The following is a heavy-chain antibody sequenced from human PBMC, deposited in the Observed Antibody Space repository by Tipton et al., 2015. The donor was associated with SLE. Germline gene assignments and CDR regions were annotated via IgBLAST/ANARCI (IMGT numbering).Heavy chain of an antibody. CDR2: IYYSGST. CDR1: GGSISSHH. J-gene: IGHJ4*02. CDR3: ARESNDYDFWSGYSPHFDY. Sequence: TLSLTCTVSGGSISSHHWSWIRQPPGKGLEWIGYIYYSGSTNYNPSLKSRVTISVDTSKNQFSLKLSSVTAADTAVYYCARESNDYDFWSGYSPHFDYWGQGTLVTVSS. V-gene: IGHV4-59*11. D-gene: IGHD3-3*01.